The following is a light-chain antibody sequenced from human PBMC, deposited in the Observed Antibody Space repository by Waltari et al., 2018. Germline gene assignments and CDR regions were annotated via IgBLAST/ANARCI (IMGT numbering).Light chain of an antibody. J-gene: IGLJ3*02. V-gene: IGLV3-21*02. CDR2: DDR. CDR1: NIGTYL. CDR3: QVWDSSSDLQV. Sequence: SYVLTQPPPVPVAPGQTATITCGGNNIGTYLVHWYQQKPGQAPVLVVYDDRDRPSGIPDRFSGSNSGIMAALTISRVEAGDEADYYCQVWDSSSDLQVFGGGTKLTVL.